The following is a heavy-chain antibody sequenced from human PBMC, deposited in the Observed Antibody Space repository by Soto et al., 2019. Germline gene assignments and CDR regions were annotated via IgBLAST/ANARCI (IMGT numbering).Heavy chain of an antibody. V-gene: IGHV1-2*02. CDR1: GYTFTGYY. CDR2: INPNSGGT. D-gene: IGHD3-16*01. J-gene: IGHJ6*01. CDR3: GRGLMGYYYGMDV. Sequence: ASVKVSCKASGYTFTGYYMHWVRQAPGQGLEWMGWINPNSGGTNYAQKFQGRVTMTRDTSISTAYMELSRLRSDDTAVYYCGRGLMGYYYGMDVWGQGNTATVPS.